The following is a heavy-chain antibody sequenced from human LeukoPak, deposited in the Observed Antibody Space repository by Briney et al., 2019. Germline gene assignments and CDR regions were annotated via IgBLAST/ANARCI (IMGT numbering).Heavy chain of an antibody. Sequence: PGGSLRLSCAASGFNFSLYGMSWVRQAPGKGLEWVSSISTGSGYIYYADSLKGRFTISRDNAKNSVYLQMNSLRAEDTAVYYCARDAYCDGDCSQTLDSWGQGTLVTVSS. CDR2: ISTGSGYI. D-gene: IGHD2-21*02. CDR1: GFNFSLYG. V-gene: IGHV3-21*01. J-gene: IGHJ4*02. CDR3: ARDAYCDGDCSQTLDS.